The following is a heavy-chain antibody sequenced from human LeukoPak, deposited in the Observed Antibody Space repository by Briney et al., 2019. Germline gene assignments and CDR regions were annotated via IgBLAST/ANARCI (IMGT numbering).Heavy chain of an antibody. CDR1: GSTFSSYW. D-gene: IGHD5-24*01. V-gene: IGHV3-7*04. J-gene: IGHJ4*02. CDR3: AGRGDGNLYYFDH. Sequence: GGSLRLSCAASGSTFSSYWMSWVRQAPGKGLEWVANIKQDGGEKYYVDSVKGRFTISRDNAKNSLYLQMNSLRPEDTAVYYCAGRGDGNLYYFDHWGQGTLVTASS. CDR2: IKQDGGEK.